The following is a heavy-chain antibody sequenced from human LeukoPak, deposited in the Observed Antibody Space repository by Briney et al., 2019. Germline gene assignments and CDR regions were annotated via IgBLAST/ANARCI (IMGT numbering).Heavy chain of an antibody. J-gene: IGHJ1*01. Sequence: PSETLSLTCAVSGYSVSSGYYWGCIRQPPGWRLAQILSIYHSGSTYYIPCPKSRATITVDTTKNQFSRKANSATAAATAISYCATNLSYSSLHNWGRGALGSVSS. D-gene: IGHD6-13*01. CDR2: IYHSGST. CDR3: ATNLSYSSLHN. CDR1: GYSVSSGYY. V-gene: IGHV4-38-2*01.